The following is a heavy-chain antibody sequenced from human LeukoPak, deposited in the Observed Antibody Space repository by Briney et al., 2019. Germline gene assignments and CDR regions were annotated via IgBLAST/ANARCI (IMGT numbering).Heavy chain of an antibody. CDR3: ATATTVTTDYYYGMDV. J-gene: IGHJ6*02. Sequence: GGSLRLSCAASGFTFSSYSMNWVRQAPGKGLEWVSSISSSSSYLYYADSVKGRFTISRDNAKNSLYLQMNSLRAEDTAVYYCATATTVTTDYYYGMDVWGQGTTVTVSS. CDR2: ISSSSSYL. CDR1: GFTFSSYS. V-gene: IGHV3-21*01. D-gene: IGHD4-17*01.